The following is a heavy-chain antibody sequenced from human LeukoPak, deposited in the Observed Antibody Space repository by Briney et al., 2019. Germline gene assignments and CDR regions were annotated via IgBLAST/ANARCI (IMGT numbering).Heavy chain of an antibody. CDR2: IYYSGST. Sequence: SETLSLTCTVSGGSISSYYWSWIRQPPGKGLEWIGYIYYSGSTYYNPSLKSRVTVSVDTSKNQFSLKLSSVTAADTAVYYCARGPVKGAFDIWGQGTMVTVSS. CDR1: GGSISSYY. CDR3: ARGPVKGAFDI. V-gene: IGHV4-59*08. J-gene: IGHJ3*02.